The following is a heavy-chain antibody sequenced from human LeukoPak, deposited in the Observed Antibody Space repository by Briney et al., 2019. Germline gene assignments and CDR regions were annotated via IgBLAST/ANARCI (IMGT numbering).Heavy chain of an antibody. D-gene: IGHD6-19*01. J-gene: IGHJ5*02. CDR2: MNPNSCNT. Sequence: ASVTVSCKASGYTFTTYDINWVRQAAGQGLEWMGWMNPNSCNTGYTQKFQGRVTMTRNTSISTAYMELSSLRSEDTAVYYCARGRGSGHKENWFDPWGQGTLVTVSS. CDR1: GYTFTTYD. CDR3: ARGRGSGHKENWFDP. V-gene: IGHV1-8*01.